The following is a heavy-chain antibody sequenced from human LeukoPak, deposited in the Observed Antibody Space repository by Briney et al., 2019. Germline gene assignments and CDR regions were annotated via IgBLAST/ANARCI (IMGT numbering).Heavy chain of an antibody. J-gene: IGHJ6*03. Sequence: SETLSLTCTVSGGSISSYYWSWIRQPPGKGLEWIGYIYYSGSTNYNPSLKSRVTISVDTSKNQFSLKLSSVTAADTAVYYCARVGQGGYSYGYFYYYYMDVWGKGTTVTVSS. CDR3: ARVGQGGYSYGYFYYYYMDV. CDR1: GGSISSYY. V-gene: IGHV4-59*01. CDR2: IYYSGST. D-gene: IGHD5-18*01.